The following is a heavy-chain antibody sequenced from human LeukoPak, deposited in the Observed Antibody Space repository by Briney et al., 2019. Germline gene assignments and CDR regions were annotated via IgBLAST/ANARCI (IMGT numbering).Heavy chain of an antibody. Sequence: SVKVSCKASGGTFISYAISWVRQAPGQGLEWMGRIIPIFGTANYAQKFQGRVTITTDESTRTAYMELSSLRSEDTAVYYCAEGPFMVRGAQLVVWGQGTLVTVSS. CDR3: AEGPFMVRGAQLVV. CDR2: IIPIFGTA. D-gene: IGHD3-10*01. J-gene: IGHJ4*02. V-gene: IGHV1-69*05. CDR1: GGTFISYA.